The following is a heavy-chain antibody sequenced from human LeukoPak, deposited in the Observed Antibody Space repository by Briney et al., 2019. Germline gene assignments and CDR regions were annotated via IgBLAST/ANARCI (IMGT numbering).Heavy chain of an antibody. D-gene: IGHD3-10*01. CDR2: ISSSSSYT. CDR1: GFTFSDYY. CDR3: VRVGSSGSFDY. J-gene: IGHJ4*02. V-gene: IGHV3-11*06. Sequence: GGSLRLSCAASGFTFSDYYMSWIRQAPGKGLEWVSYISSSSSYTNYADSVKGRFTISRDNSENMLYLQMGSLRAEDMAVYYCVRVGSSGSFDYWGQGALVTVSS.